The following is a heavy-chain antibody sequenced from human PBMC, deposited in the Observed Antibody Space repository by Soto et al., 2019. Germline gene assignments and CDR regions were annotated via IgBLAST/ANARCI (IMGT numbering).Heavy chain of an antibody. CDR1: GESISSSSSY. J-gene: IGHJ4*02. V-gene: IGHV4-39*01. Sequence: SETLSLTCIVSGESISSSSSYWGWPRHPPGKGLGWIGSIYYSGRTYYKPSFKSRVTIPIHTSKNQFSLKLSSVTATDTAVYYCARQRTTVVTQAYFDHWGQGALVPVSS. D-gene: IGHD2-21*02. CDR3: ARQRTTVVTQAYFDH. CDR2: IYYSGRT.